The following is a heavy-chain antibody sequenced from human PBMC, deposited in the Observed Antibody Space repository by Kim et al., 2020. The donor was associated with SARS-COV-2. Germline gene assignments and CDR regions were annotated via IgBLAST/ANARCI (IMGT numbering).Heavy chain of an antibody. CDR2: LNHSGST. D-gene: IGHD3-22*01. CDR1: GGSFSGYY. CDR3: AGRSSYDSSGYYFYYYYGMDV. J-gene: IGHJ6*02. Sequence: SETLSLTCAVYGGSFSGYYWSWIRQPPGKGLEWIGELNHSGSTNYNPSLKSRVTISVDTSKNHFSLKLSSVTAADAAVYYCAGRSSYDSSGYYFYYYYGMDVWGQGTTVTVSS. V-gene: IGHV4-34*01.